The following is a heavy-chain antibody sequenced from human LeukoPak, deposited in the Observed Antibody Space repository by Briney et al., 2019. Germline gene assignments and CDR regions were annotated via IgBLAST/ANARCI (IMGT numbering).Heavy chain of an antibody. J-gene: IGHJ5*02. CDR2: IYSSGST. V-gene: IGHV4-4*07. CDR1: GGSIDDYY. Sequence: SETLSLTCTVSGGSIDDYYWSWIRQSAGKGLEWIGRIYSSGSTKYNPSLQSRVTISVDTSKNQFSLKLSSVTAADTAVYYCARRLIAAAGNWFDPWGQGTLVTVSS. D-gene: IGHD6-13*01. CDR3: ARRLIAAAGNWFDP.